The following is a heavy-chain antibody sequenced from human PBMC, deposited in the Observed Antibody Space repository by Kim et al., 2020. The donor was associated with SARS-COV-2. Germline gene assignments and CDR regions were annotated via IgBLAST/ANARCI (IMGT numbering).Heavy chain of an antibody. Sequence: SVKVSCKASGGTFSSYAISWVRQAPGQGLEWMGGIIPIFGTANYAQKFQGRVTITADESTSTAYMELSSLRSEDTAVYYCARDEAMIQSGAFDIWGQGTMVTVSS. J-gene: IGHJ3*02. CDR2: IIPIFGTA. D-gene: IGHD3-22*01. CDR3: ARDEAMIQSGAFDI. CDR1: GGTFSSYA. V-gene: IGHV1-69*13.